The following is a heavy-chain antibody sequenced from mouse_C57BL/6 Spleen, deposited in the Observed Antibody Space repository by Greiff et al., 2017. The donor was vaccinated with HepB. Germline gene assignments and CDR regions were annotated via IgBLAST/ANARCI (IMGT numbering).Heavy chain of an antibody. V-gene: IGHV1-69*01. D-gene: IGHD1-1*01. J-gene: IGHJ1*03. Sequence: QVQLQQPGAELVMPGASVKLSCKASGYTFTSYWMHWVKQRPGQGLEWIGEIDPSDSYTNYNQKFKGKSTLTVDKSSSTAYMQLSSLTSEDSAVYYCARVHYGIPYFDVWGTGTTVTVSS. CDR1: GYTFTSYW. CDR2: IDPSDSYT. CDR3: ARVHYGIPYFDV.